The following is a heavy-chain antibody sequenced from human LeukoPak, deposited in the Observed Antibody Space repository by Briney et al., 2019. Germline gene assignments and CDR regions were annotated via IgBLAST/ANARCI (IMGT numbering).Heavy chain of an antibody. J-gene: IGHJ5*02. Sequence: GGSLRLSCAGSGFIVSRSHISWVRQARGKGLQWVSSLYSGGSIHYADSLKGRFTISRDTSRNTVSLQMNSLRVEDTAVYYCARDLNVDSSMFGHWGQGTPVTVSS. CDR3: ARDLNVDSSMFGH. CDR1: GFIVSRSH. V-gene: IGHV3-53*01. CDR2: LYSGGSI. D-gene: IGHD5-12*01.